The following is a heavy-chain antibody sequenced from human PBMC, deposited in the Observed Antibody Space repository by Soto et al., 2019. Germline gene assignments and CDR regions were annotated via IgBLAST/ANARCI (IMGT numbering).Heavy chain of an antibody. J-gene: IGHJ6*02. D-gene: IGHD2-2*01. V-gene: IGHV1-69*12. CDR1: GGTFSSYA. Sequence: QVQLVQSGAEVKKPGSSVKVSCKASGGTFSSYAISWVRQAPGQGLEWMGGIIPIFGTANYAQKFQGRVTITADESTSTAYMELGSLRSEDTAVYYCASPDIVLVPAAIGYYYYYGMDVWGQGTTVTVSS. CDR3: ASPDIVLVPAAIGYYYYYGMDV. CDR2: IIPIFGTA.